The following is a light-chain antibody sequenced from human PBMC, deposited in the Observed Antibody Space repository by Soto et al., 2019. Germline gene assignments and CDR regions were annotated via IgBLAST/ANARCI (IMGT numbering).Light chain of an antibody. CDR3: QQYNSYSIT. J-gene: IGKJ5*01. CDR2: DAS. V-gene: IGKV1-5*01. CDR1: QSIRSW. Sequence: DIQLTQSPSTLSASVGDRVTITCRASQSIRSWLAWYQQKPGKAPKLLIYDASSLESGVPSRFGGSGSGTEFTLTITSLQPDDFATYYCQQYNSYSITFGQGTRLEIK.